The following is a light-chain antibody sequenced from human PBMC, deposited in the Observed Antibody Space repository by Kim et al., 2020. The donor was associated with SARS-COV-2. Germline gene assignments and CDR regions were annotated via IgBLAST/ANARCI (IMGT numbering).Light chain of an antibody. Sequence: EIVLTQSPATLSLSPGERATLSCRASQSVSSYLTWYQQKPGQAPRLLIYYASNRATGIPARFSGSGSGTDFTFTISSLGPEDFAVYYCQQRSNWPPYTFGQGTKLEI. CDR2: YAS. V-gene: IGKV3-11*01. J-gene: IGKJ2*01. CDR1: QSVSSY. CDR3: QQRSNWPPYT.